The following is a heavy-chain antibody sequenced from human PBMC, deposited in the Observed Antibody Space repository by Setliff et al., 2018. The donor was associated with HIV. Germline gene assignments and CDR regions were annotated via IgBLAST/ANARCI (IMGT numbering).Heavy chain of an antibody. CDR2: IYFSGSA. CDR3: ARGAGLLAGYSDRWDYYYMAV. Sequence: SETLSLTCNVSGDSIISGNFFWSWIRQSPGKGLEWIGYIYFSGSATHNPSLTSPVTISVDTSKNQFSLKVNSVTAADTAVYYCARGAGLLAGYSDRWDYYYMAVWGKGTTVTVSS. D-gene: IGHD6-13*01. V-gene: IGHV4-31*01. J-gene: IGHJ6*03. CDR1: GDSIISGNFF.